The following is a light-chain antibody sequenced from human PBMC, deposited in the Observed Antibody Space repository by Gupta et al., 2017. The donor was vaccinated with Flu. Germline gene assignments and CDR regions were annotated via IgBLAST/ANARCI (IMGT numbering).Light chain of an antibody. CDR1: QDISSS. Sequence: IQMTQSPSSLSASEGDRVTITCQASQDISSSLVWYQQTPGKAPKLLIHHASTLEVGVPSRFSASGSGTDFTFTIISLQPEDVATYYCQQSETLPFTFGGGTKV. CDR2: HAS. J-gene: IGKJ4*01. CDR3: QQSETLPFT. V-gene: IGKV1-33*01.